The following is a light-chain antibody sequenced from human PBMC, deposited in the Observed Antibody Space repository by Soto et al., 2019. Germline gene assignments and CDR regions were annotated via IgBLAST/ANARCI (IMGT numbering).Light chain of an antibody. J-gene: IGKJ3*01. CDR2: GAS. V-gene: IGKV1-9*01. CDR3: QQHQRTPFT. Sequence: QLTQSPSSLSASVGDRVTITCLASQDISRYLAWYQQRAGKAPKLLIYGASTLQSGVPSRFSGSGSGTEFTLTISSLQPEDFATYHCQQHQRTPFTFGPGTTVDV. CDR1: QDISRY.